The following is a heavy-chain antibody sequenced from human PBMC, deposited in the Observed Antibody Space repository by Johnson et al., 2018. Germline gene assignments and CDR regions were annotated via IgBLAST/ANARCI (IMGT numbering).Heavy chain of an antibody. J-gene: IGHJ1*01. Sequence: QVQLVESGGGVVQXGRSLRLXCAASVFTFTNFAIHWVRQAPGKGLEWVAVISYDGRNEFYADSVKGRFPISRDNSKNPWYLQMNSLRPEDTAVYYCARDQRSYGSGTYYNPFGGAQNWGQGTLVTVSS. CDR1: VFTFTNFA. V-gene: IGHV3-30-3*01. CDR3: ARDQRSYGSGTYYNPFGGAQN. D-gene: IGHD3-10*01. CDR2: ISYDGRNE.